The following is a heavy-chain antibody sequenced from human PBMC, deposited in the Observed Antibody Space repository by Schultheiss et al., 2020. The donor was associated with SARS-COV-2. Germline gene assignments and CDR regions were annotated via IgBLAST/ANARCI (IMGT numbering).Heavy chain of an antibody. D-gene: IGHD4-23*01. V-gene: IGHV3-30-3*01. CDR2: ISYDGSNK. Sequence: GGSLRLSCAASGFTFSSYAMHWVRQAPGKGLEWVAVISYDGSNKYYADSVKGRFTISRDNSKNTLYLQMNSLRAEDTAVYYCARATGGSSPLDYWGQGTLVTVSS. CDR3: ARATGGSSPLDY. J-gene: IGHJ4*02. CDR1: GFTFSSYA.